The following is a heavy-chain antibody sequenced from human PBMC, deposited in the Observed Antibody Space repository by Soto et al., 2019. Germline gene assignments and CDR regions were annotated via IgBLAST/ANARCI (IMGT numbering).Heavy chain of an antibody. V-gene: IGHV1-18*01. CDR2: ISTYRGDT. CDR1: GYTFFTYD. D-gene: IGHD5-12*01. CDR3: AGHHVPTTSDQWFDP. Sequence: HLVQSGVEVKTPGASVKVSCQASGYTFFTYDISWVRQAPGQGLEWMGWISTYRGDTKYAQKLPGRVTMTTDPSTTPPYLELRSLRSDNTAVYYSAGHHVPTTSDQWFDPWGQGTLVTVSS. J-gene: IGHJ5*02.